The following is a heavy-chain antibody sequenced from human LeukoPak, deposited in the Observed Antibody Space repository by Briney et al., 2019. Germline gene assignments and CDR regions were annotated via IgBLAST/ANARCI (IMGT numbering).Heavy chain of an antibody. CDR2: ISICSGNA. J-gene: IGHJ4*02. CDR3: ARGRSGGTTWARNPTSTYYLDY. V-gene: IGHV1-18*01. D-gene: IGHD1-26*01. CDR1: GYTFVNYG. Sequence: GASVKVSCKASGYTFVNYGINWVRQSPGQGLEWMGWISICSGNAKYAPKFQGRVTMTRDTSTNTAYMELGSLRSDDTAVYYCARGRSGGTTWARNPTSTYYLDYWGQGTLVTVSS.